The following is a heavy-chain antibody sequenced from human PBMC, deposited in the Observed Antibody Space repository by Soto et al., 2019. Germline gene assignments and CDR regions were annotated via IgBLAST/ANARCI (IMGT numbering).Heavy chain of an antibody. Sequence: PSETLSLTCTVSGGSVSSGSYYWSWIRQPPGKGLEWIGYIYYSGSTNYNPSLKSRVTISVDTSKNQFSLKLSSVTAADTAVYYCARGDYGGNSGLLPRSWVGFDPWGQGTLVTVSS. CDR3: ARGDYGGNSGLLPRSWVGFDP. CDR1: GGSVSSGSYY. D-gene: IGHD4-17*01. V-gene: IGHV4-61*01. CDR2: IYYSGST. J-gene: IGHJ5*02.